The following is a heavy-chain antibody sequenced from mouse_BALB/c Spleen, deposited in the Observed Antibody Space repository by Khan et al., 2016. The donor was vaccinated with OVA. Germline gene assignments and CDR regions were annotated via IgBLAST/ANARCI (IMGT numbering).Heavy chain of an antibody. CDR1: GFSLTTYG. D-gene: IGHD2-10*01. CDR3: ARQPYYHYNIMDY. J-gene: IGHJ4*01. Sequence: QVQLQQSGPGLAAPSQSLSITCTISGFSLTTYGVHWVRQPPGKGLEWLVVIWSDGTTNYNSALKSRLTITKDNSQSQVFLKRNSLQTGDTAIYFCARQPYYHYNIMDYWGQGTSVTVSS. CDR2: IWSDGTT. V-gene: IGHV2-6-1*01.